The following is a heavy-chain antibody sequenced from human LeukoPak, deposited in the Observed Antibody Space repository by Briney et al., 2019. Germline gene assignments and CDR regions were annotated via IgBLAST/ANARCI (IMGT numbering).Heavy chain of an antibody. CDR3: ARHMTTVTFNWFDP. CDR2: INHSGST. Sequence: PSETLSLTCAVYGGSFSGYYWSWIRQPPGKGLEWLGEINHSGSTNYNPSLKSRVTISVDTSKNQFSLKLSSVTAADTAVYYCARHMTTVTFNWFDPWGQGTLVTVSS. CDR1: GGSFSGYY. J-gene: IGHJ5*02. V-gene: IGHV4-34*01. D-gene: IGHD4-17*01.